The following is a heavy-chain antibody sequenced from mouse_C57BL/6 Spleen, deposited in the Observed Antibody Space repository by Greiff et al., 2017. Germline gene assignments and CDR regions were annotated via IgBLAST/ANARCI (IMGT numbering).Heavy chain of an antibody. Sequence: QVQLKESGAELVKPGASVKISCKASGYAFSSYWMNWVKQRPGKGLEWIGQIFPGDGDTNYNGKFKGKATLTADKSSSTAYMQLSSLTSEDSAVYFCARGDGSVFAYWGQGTLVTVSA. J-gene: IGHJ3*01. CDR1: GYAFSSYW. V-gene: IGHV1-80*01. D-gene: IGHD1-1*02. CDR3: ARGDGSVFAY. CDR2: IFPGDGDT.